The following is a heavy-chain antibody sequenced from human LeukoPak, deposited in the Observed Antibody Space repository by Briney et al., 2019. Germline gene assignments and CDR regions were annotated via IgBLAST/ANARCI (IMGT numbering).Heavy chain of an antibody. D-gene: IGHD3-22*01. CDR3: ARDVLYYYDSSGYYYVAGHGMDV. CDR2: ISAYNGNT. J-gene: IGHJ6*02. V-gene: IGHV1-18*01. Sequence: ASVKVSCTASGYTFTSYGISWVRQAPGQGLEWMGWISAYNGNTNYAQKLQGRVTMTTDTSTSTAYMELRSLRPDDTAVYYCARDVLYYYDSSGYYYVAGHGMDVWGQGTTVTVSS. CDR1: GYTFTSYG.